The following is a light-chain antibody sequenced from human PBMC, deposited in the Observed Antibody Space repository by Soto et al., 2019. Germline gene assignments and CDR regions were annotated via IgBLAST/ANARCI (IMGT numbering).Light chain of an antibody. CDR3: QQYNNRPGA. Sequence: EIVMTQSPATLSVSPGERATLSCRASQSVSSNLAWYQQKPGQAPRLLIYGASTRATGIPARFSGSGSGTEFTLTISSLQLEDGAVDCCQQYNNRPGAFGQGAKVEIK. CDR1: QSVSSN. J-gene: IGKJ1*01. V-gene: IGKV3-15*01. CDR2: GAS.